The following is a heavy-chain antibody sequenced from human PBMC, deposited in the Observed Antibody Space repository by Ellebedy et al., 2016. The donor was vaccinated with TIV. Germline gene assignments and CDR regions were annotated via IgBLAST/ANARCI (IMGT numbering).Heavy chain of an antibody. D-gene: IGHD1-26*01. Sequence: MPGGSLRLSCTVSGGSISATNSHWDWIRQPPGKGLEWIGTIYYSVITMYNPSLNSRVTISTDMSKNQFSLTVRSVTAADTAVYYCAMHQKELFDYWGPGALISVSS. J-gene: IGHJ4*02. CDR2: IYYSVIT. V-gene: IGHV4-39*07. CDR1: GGSISATNSH. CDR3: AMHQKELFDY.